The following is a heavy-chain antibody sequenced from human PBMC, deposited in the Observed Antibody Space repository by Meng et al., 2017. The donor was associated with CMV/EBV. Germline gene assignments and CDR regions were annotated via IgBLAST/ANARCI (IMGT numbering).Heavy chain of an antibody. CDR3: ARRYNWNDGSWGIVVGEDWTPTNYYYYGMDV. D-gene: IGHD1-1*01. V-gene: IGHV3-21*01. CDR2: ISSSSSYI. J-gene: IGHJ6*02. Sequence: GESLKISCAASGFTFSSYSMNWVRQAPGKGLEWVSSISSSSSYIYYADSVKGRFTISRDNAKNSLYLQMNSLRAEDTAVYYCARRYNWNDGSWGIVVGEDWTPTNYYYYGMDVWGQGTTVIVSS. CDR1: GFTFSSYS.